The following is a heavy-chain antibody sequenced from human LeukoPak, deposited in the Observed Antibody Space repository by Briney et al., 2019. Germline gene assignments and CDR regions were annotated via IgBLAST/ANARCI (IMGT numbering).Heavy chain of an antibody. D-gene: IGHD4-17*01. CDR2: IIPIFGTA. CDR3: ARAGEQIGYYFDY. J-gene: IGHJ4*02. CDR1: GGTFSSYA. Sequence: SVKVSCKASGGTFSSYAISWVRQAPGQGLEWMGGIIPIFGTANYVQKFQGRVTITTDESTSTAYMELSSLRSEDTAVYYCARAGEQIGYYFDYWGQGTLVTVSS. V-gene: IGHV1-69*05.